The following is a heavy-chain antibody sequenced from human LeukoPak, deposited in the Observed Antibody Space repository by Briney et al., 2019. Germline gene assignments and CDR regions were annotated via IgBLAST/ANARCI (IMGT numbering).Heavy chain of an antibody. J-gene: IGHJ5*02. CDR1: GYTFTSYA. CDR3: AREVYGDYVGGFDP. CDR2: INTNTGNP. Sequence: ASVKVSCKASGYTFTSYAMNWVRQAPGQGLEWMGWINTNTGNPTYAQGFTGRFVFSLDTSVSTAYLQISSLKAEDTAVYYCAREVYGDYVGGFDPWGQGTLVIVSS. D-gene: IGHD4-17*01. V-gene: IGHV7-4-1*02.